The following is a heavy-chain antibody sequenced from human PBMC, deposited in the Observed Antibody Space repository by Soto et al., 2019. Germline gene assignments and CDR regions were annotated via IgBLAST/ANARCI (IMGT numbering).Heavy chain of an antibody. CDR3: ARHLFYYISPGYLRPYHYYGMDV. CDR1: GGSITGNNNY. J-gene: IGHJ6*02. CDR2: LYYADYT. Sequence: SQTLSLTCTVSGGSITGNNNYWGWIRQPPGKGLEWIGSLYYADYTDINPSLRSRVTISVDTSENQFSLKLTSVTAADTAVYYCARHLFYYISPGYLRPYHYYGMDVWGQGTTVT. V-gene: IGHV4-39*01. D-gene: IGHD3-9*01.